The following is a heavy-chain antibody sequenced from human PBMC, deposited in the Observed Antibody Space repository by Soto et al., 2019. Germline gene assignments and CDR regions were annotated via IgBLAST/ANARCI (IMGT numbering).Heavy chain of an antibody. D-gene: IGHD6-13*01. CDR1: GFPFSSSW. J-gene: IGHJ4*02. Sequence: PGGSLRLSCAASGFPFSSSWMDWVRQTPGKGLEWVANINPDGRQTYYVDSVKGRFTVSRDNAENSVFLQMNSLRAEDTAVYYCARSTYTSSRFDYWGQGALVTVSS. CDR2: INPDGRQT. V-gene: IGHV3-7*01. CDR3: ARSTYTSSRFDY.